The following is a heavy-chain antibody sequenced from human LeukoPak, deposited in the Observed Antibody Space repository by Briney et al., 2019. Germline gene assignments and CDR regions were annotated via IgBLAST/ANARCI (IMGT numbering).Heavy chain of an antibody. V-gene: IGHV3-53*01. CDR2: LYSGGNT. Sequence: GGSLRLSCAASGFTVSSNSMSWVRQAPGKGLEWVSVLYSGGNTYYADSVKGRFTISRDNSKSTLYLQMNSLRTEDTAVYYCARDRSVGFDYWGQGTLVTVSS. CDR3: ARDRSVGFDY. CDR1: GFTVSSNS. J-gene: IGHJ4*02.